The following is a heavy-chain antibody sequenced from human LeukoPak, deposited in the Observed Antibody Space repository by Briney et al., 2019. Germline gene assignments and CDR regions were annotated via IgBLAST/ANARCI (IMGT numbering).Heavy chain of an antibody. Sequence: PGRSLRLSCTPSGFTFADYAMSWVRQAPGKGLKWVGLIRSKAYGGTIHYAASVKGRFTISRDDSKSIAYLQMNSLKTADTAVYYCTRVYYGSGRPFDIWGQGTMVTVSS. CDR2: IRSKAYGGTI. CDR1: GFTFADYA. J-gene: IGHJ3*02. D-gene: IGHD3-10*01. CDR3: TRVYYGSGRPFDI. V-gene: IGHV3-49*04.